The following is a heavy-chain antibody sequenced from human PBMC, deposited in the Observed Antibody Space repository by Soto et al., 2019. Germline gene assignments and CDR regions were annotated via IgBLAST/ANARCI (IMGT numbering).Heavy chain of an antibody. CDR2: IYSNGDT. CDR1: SDSMNSGGYY. CDR3: ARRGGSSSGYYYYAMDV. Sequence: PSETLSLTCSVSSDSMNSGGYYWSWMRQDPGKGLEWIGYIYSNGDTYYNPCLNTRVTISVDTSKTQFSLNLTSVTAADTAVYYCARRGGSSSGYYYYAMDVWGQGTTVTVSS. V-gene: IGHV4-31*03. D-gene: IGHD6-6*01. J-gene: IGHJ6*02.